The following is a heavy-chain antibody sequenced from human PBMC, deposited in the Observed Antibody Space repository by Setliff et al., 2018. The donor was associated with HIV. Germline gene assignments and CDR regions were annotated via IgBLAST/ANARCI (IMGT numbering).Heavy chain of an antibody. CDR3: ARAVPYCSNGVCYPGQGYFDY. V-gene: IGHV4-59*01. D-gene: IGHD2-8*01. CDR1: GGSNGSYY. CDR2: IYYSGST. J-gene: IGHJ4*02. Sequence: SETLSLNCTVSGGSNGSYYWNWIRQPPGKRLEWFGYIYYSGSTNYNPSLKSRVTMSVDTSKNQFSLKLNSVTAADTAVYYCARAVPYCSNGVCYPGQGYFDYWGQGILVTVSS.